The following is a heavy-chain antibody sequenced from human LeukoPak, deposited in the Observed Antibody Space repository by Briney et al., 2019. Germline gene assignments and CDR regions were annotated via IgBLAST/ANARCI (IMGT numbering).Heavy chain of an antibody. CDR2: IIPIFGTA. Sequence: ASVKVSCKASGGTFSSYAISWVRQAPGQGLEWMGGIIPIFGTANYAQKFQGRVTITTDESTSTAYMELSSLRSEDTAVYYCARATSVAAAGYYYYYMDVWGKGATVTVSS. CDR1: GGTFSSYA. D-gene: IGHD6-13*01. J-gene: IGHJ6*03. V-gene: IGHV1-69*05. CDR3: ARATSVAAAGYYYYYMDV.